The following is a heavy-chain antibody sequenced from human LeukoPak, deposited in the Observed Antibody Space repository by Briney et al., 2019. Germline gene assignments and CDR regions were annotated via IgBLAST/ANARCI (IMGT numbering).Heavy chain of an antibody. CDR1: GFTFSSYA. CDR3: ARVVRDGYNPRLYYFDY. J-gene: IGHJ4*02. V-gene: IGHV3-30-3*01. D-gene: IGHD5-24*01. Sequence: PGRSLRLSCAASGFTFSSYAMHWVRQAPGKGLEWVAVISYDGSNKYYADSVKGRFTISRDNSKNTLYLQMNSLRAGDTAVYYCARVVRDGYNPRLYYFDYWGQGTLVTVSS. CDR2: ISYDGSNK.